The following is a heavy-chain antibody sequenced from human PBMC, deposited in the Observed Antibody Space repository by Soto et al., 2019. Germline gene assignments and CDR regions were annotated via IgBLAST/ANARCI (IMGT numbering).Heavy chain of an antibody. J-gene: IGHJ6*02. V-gene: IGHV3-49*04. CDR1: GFTFGDYA. CDR2: IRNKAYGGAT. CDR3: TRDLASYYYYGMDV. Sequence: LRLSCTASGFTFGDYAMSWVRQAPGKGLEWVGFIRNKAYGGATEYAASVKGRFTISRDDSNSIAYLQVNNLKTEDTAVYYCTRDLASYYYYGMDVWGQGTTVTVSS.